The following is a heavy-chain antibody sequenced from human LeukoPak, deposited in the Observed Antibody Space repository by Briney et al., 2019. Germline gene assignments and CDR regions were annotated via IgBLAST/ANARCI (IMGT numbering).Heavy chain of an antibody. CDR3: ATFPPTYYYDSSGYFPIDY. D-gene: IGHD3-22*01. Sequence: GGSLRLSCAASGFTFSSYAMSWVRQAPGKGLEWVSAISGSGGSTYYADSVKGRFTISRDNSKNTLYLQMNSLRAEDTAVYYCATFPPTYYYDSSGYFPIDYWGQGTLVTVSS. CDR2: ISGSGGST. J-gene: IGHJ4*02. V-gene: IGHV3-23*01. CDR1: GFTFSSYA.